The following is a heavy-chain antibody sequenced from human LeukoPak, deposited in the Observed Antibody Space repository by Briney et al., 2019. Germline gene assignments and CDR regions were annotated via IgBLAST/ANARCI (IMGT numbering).Heavy chain of an antibody. V-gene: IGHV1-2*02. J-gene: IGHJ4*02. CDR2: INPNSGGT. Sequence: ASVKVSCKASGYTFTGHYMHWVRQAPGQGLEWMGWINPNSGGTNYAQKFQGRVTMTRDTSISTAYMELSRLRSDDTAVYYCARDALEVGIVVVAATIGYYFDYWGQGTLVTVSS. CDR1: GYTFTGHY. CDR3: ARDALEVGIVVVAATIGYYFDY. D-gene: IGHD2-2*01.